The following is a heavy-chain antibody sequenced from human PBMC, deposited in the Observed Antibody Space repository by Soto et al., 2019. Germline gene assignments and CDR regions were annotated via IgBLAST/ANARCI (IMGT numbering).Heavy chain of an antibody. D-gene: IGHD1-1*01. CDR3: AKDGTTAEFDY. CDR1: GFTFSNYY. Sequence: EVQLVESGGGLVQPGGSLRLSCAASGFTFSNYYMHWVRQAPGKGLVWVSRINSDGTSTSYADSVKGRFTISRDNAKNTLHLQMNSLTAEDTAVYYCAKDGTTAEFDYWGQGTLVALSS. J-gene: IGHJ4*02. CDR2: INSDGTST. V-gene: IGHV3-74*01.